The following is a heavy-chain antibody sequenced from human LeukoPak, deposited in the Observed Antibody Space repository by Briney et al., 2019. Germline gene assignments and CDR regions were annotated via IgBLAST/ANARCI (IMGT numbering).Heavy chain of an antibody. Sequence: SETLSLTCAVYGGSFSGYYWSWIRQPPGKGVEWIGEINHSGSTNYNPSLKSRVTISVDTSKNQFSLKLSSVTAADTAVYYCARVKGHDYVWGSYRRNYYFDYWGQGTLVTVSS. CDR1: GGSFSGYY. D-gene: IGHD3-16*02. J-gene: IGHJ4*02. CDR2: INHSGST. V-gene: IGHV4-34*01. CDR3: ARVKGHDYVWGSYRRNYYFDY.